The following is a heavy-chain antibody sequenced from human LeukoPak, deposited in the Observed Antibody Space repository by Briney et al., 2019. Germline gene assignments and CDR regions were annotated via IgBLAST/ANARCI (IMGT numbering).Heavy chain of an antibody. D-gene: IGHD4-17*01. V-gene: IGHV3-13*01. CDR1: GLSFSSYD. CDR3: AREMSDTVTWGWYFDL. Sequence: HAGGSLRLSCAASGLSFSSYDMHWVRQAIGKGLEWVSAIGTKGDTYYSDSVRGRFTISRENGKNSLYLQMNSLRAGDTAVYYCAREMSDTVTWGWYFDLWGRGTLVTVSS. CDR2: IGTKGDT. J-gene: IGHJ2*01.